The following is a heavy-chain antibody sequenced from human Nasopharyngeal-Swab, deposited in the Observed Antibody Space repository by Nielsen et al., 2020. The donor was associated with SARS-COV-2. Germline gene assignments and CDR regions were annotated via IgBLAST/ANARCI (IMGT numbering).Heavy chain of an antibody. V-gene: IGHV4-34*01. CDR3: ARQPKPPYSSGWYGGTFFDY. D-gene: IGHD6-19*01. Sequence: SETLSLTCAVYGGSFSGYYWTWIRQPPGKGLEWIGEIYHSGSTNYNPSLRSRVTISEDTSKNQFSLKLSSVTAADTAVYYCARQPKPPYSSGWYGGTFFDYWGQGTLVTVSS. J-gene: IGHJ4*02. CDR1: GGSFSGYY. CDR2: IYHSGST.